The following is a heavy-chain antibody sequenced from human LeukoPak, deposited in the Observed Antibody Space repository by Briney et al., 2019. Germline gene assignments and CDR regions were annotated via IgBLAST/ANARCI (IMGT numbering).Heavy chain of an antibody. CDR3: ARGGGPFGLVWKTFDY. J-gene: IGHJ4*02. CDR1: GGSISSSSYY. Sequence: SETLSLTCTVSGGSISSSSYYWGWIRQPPGKGLEWIGSIYYSGSTYYNPSLKSRVTISVDTSKNQFSLKLSSVTAADTAVYYCARGGGPFGLVWKTFDYWGQGTLVTVSS. CDR2: IYYSGST. D-gene: IGHD2-15*01. V-gene: IGHV4-39*07.